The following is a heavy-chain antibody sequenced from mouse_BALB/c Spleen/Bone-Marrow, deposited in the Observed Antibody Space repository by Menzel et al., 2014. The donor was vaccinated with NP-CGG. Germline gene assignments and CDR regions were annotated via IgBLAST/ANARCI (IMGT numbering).Heavy chain of an antibody. V-gene: IGHV14-3*02. CDR2: MDPAHGNT. CDR3: ARSYGSSPFDY. J-gene: IGHJ2*01. D-gene: IGHD1-1*01. CDR1: GFNIKDTY. Sequence: EFPLPHSGAALVKPGASVKLSCTASGFNIKDTYMHWVKQRPEQGLEWIGRMDPAHGNTKYDPKFQGKATIPADPSSNTAYLQLSSLTSEDPAVDDGARSYGSSPFDYWGQGTTRTGSS.